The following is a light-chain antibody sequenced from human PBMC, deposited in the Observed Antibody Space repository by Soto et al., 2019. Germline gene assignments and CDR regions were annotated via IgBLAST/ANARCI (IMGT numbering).Light chain of an antibody. CDR1: GSNIGSNA. CDR2: SND. Sequence: QSVLTQPPSASGTPGQRVTFSCSGSGSNIGSNAVNWYQQLPGTAPKLLIFSNDERPSGVPDRFSGSKSGTSASLAISGLQSDDEADYYCATWDDSLNGVVFGGGTKVTVL. V-gene: IGLV1-44*01. CDR3: ATWDDSLNGVV. J-gene: IGLJ2*01.